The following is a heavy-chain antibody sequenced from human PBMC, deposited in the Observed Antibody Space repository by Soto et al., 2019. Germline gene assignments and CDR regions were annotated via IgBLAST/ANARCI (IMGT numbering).Heavy chain of an antibody. CDR3: AKDVYTGTSEGYFDF. CDR1: GFAFSSYA. V-gene: IGHV3-23*01. J-gene: IGHJ4*02. CDR2: ISGGGVST. D-gene: IGHD1-26*01. Sequence: GGSLRLSCVASGFAFSSYAMSWVRQAPGKGLEWVSAISGGGVSTYYADSVKGRFTISRDNSKNTLYLQVNSLRAEDTAVYYCAKDVYTGTSEGYFDFWGQGTLVTVSS.